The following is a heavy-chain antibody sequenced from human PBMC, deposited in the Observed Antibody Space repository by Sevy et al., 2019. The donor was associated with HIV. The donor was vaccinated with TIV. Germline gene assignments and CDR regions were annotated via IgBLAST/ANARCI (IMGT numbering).Heavy chain of an antibody. J-gene: IGHJ4*02. CDR2: IYYSGST. V-gene: IGHV4-39*01. CDR3: ARRNYWNYADY. Sequence: SETLSLTCTVSGGSISSSSYYWGWIRQPPGKGLEWIGSIYYSGSTYYHPSLKSRVTISVDTSKNQFSLKLSSVTAADTAVYYCARRNYWNYADYWGQGTLVIVS. CDR1: GGSISSSSYY. D-gene: IGHD1-7*01.